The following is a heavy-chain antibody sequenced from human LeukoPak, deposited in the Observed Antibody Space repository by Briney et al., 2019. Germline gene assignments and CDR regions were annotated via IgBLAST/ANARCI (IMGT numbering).Heavy chain of an antibody. CDR1: GGTFSSYA. CDR2: IIPIFGTA. D-gene: IGHD5-18*01. CDR3: ARPVSGYPPAAFDI. J-gene: IGHJ3*02. Sequence: ASVKVSCKASGGTFSSYAISWVRQAPGQGLEWMGGIIPIFGTANYAKKLQGRVTITTDESTSKAYMELSSLRSEDTAVYYCARPVSGYPPAAFDIWGQGTMVTVSS. V-gene: IGHV1-69*05.